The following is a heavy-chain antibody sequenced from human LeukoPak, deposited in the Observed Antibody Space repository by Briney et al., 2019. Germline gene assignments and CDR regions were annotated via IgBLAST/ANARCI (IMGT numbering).Heavy chain of an antibody. J-gene: IGHJ4*02. CDR1: GYTFTGYY. D-gene: IGHD3-22*01. Sequence: ASVKVSCKASGYTFTGYYMHWVRQAPGQGLEWMGRINPNSGGTNYAQKFQGRVTMTRDTSIGTAYMELSRLRSDDTAVYYCASPAAYYYDSSGLTSYYWGQGTLVTVSS. V-gene: IGHV1-2*06. CDR2: INPNSGGT. CDR3: ASPAAYYYDSSGLTSYY.